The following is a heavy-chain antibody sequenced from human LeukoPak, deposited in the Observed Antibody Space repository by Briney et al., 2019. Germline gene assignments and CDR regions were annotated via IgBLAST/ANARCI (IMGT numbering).Heavy chain of an antibody. V-gene: IGHV3-21*01. CDR1: GFTFRDYT. CDR3: TKVRTFAVAGTFDY. J-gene: IGHJ4*02. Sequence: PGGSLRLSCAASGFTFRDYTMNWVRQAPGKGLKWVSSIASSSSYTYYADSVKGRFTISRDNAKNSLYLQMSSLRVADTAVYYCTKVRTFAVAGTFDYWGQGSLVTVSS. CDR2: IASSSSYT. D-gene: IGHD6-19*01.